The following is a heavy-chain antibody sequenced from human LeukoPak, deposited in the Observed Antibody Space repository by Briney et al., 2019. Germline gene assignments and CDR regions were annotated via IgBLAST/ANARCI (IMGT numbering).Heavy chain of an antibody. V-gene: IGHV3-23*01. J-gene: IGHJ4*02. CDR3: AKSQCGRDCYSPGY. D-gene: IGHD2-21*02. CDR1: GFTFGNYA. Sequence: GGSLRLSCAASGFTFGNYAMSWVRQAPGKGLEWISAISGNGGSTDYADSVKGRFTISRDNSKNTLYLLMNSLRAEDTALYYCAKSQCGRDCYSPGYWGQGTLVTVSS. CDR2: ISGNGGST.